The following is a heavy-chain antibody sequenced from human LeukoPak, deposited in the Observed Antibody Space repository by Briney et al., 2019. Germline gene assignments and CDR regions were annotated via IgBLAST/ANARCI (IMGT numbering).Heavy chain of an antibody. CDR2: FDPEDGET. J-gene: IGHJ4*02. V-gene: IGHV1-24*01. D-gene: IGHD6-19*01. Sequence: ASVKVSCKVSGYTLTELSMHWVRQAPGKGLEWMGGFDPEDGETIYAQKFQGRVTMTEDTSTDTAYMELSSLRSEDTAVYYCATDPRRHSRGWYGKFDYWGQGTLVTVSS. CDR3: ATDPRRHSRGWYGKFDY. CDR1: GYTLTELS.